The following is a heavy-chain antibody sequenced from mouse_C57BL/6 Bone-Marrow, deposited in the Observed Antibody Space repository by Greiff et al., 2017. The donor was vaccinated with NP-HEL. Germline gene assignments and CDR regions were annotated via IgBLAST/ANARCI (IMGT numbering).Heavy chain of an antibody. J-gene: IGHJ1*03. V-gene: IGHV1-55*01. CDR2: IYPGSGST. CDR1: GYTFTSYW. D-gene: IGHD2-1*01. Sequence: QVQLKQPGAELVKPGASVKMSCKASGYTFTSYWITWVKQRPGQGLEWIGDIYPGSGSTNYNEKFKSKATLTVDTSSSTAYMQLSSLTSEDSAVYYCARRRPYGNSYWYFDVWGTGTTVTVSS. CDR3: ARRRPYGNSYWYFDV.